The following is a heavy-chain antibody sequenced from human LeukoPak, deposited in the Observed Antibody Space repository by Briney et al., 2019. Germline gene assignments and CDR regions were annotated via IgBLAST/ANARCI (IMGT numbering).Heavy chain of an antibody. J-gene: IGHJ4*02. CDR3: ARGSTHYDVSTGYHYYFDY. CDR1: GFTFDDYG. Sequence: GGSLRLSCAASGFTFDDYGMSWVRQAPGKGLEWVSGINWNGDNTNYADSLKGRFTISRDNAKNSLYLQMNSLRAEDTALYYCARGSTHYDVSTGYHYYFDYWGQGTLVTVSS. D-gene: IGHD3-9*01. V-gene: IGHV3-20*04. CDR2: INWNGDNT.